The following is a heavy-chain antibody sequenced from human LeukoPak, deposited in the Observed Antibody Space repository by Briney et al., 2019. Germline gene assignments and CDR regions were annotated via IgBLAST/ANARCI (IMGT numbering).Heavy chain of an antibody. V-gene: IGHV4-4*02. J-gene: IGHJ5*01. D-gene: IGHD5-18*01. Sequence: SETLSLTCAVSGGSISRSNWWSWVRQPPGKGLEWIGEIYHSGSTNYNPSLKSRVTISVDKSKNQFSLNLSSVSAADTAVYYCARITGTRSYGHKWFDSWGQGTLVTVSS. CDR1: GGSISRSNW. CDR2: IYHSGST. CDR3: ARITGTRSYGHKWFDS.